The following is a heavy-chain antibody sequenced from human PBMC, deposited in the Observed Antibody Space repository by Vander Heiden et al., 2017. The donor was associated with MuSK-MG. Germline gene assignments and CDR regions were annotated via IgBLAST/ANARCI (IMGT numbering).Heavy chain of an antibody. CDR1: GYSFTSYW. CDR3: ARPYYDFWSGPPSDAFDI. CDR2: IYPGDSDT. J-gene: IGHJ3*02. Sequence: EVQLVQSGAEVKKPGESLKISCKGSGYSFTSYWIGWVRQMPGKGLEWMGIIYPGDSDTRYSPSFQGQVTISADKSISTAYLQWSSLKASDTAMYYCARPYYDFWSGPPSDAFDIWGQGTMVTVSS. D-gene: IGHD3-3*01. V-gene: IGHV5-51*01.